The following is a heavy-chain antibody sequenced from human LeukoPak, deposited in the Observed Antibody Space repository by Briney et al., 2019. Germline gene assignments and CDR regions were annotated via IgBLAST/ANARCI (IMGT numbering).Heavy chain of an antibody. D-gene: IGHD6-13*01. CDR1: GGSISNYW. Sequence: SETLSLTCTVSGGSISNYWWSWIRQPPGKGLEWIGYVFDSGGTNYNPSLKSRVTISVDTSKKQFSLKLSSVTAADTAVYYCARGYSSSWNYFDYWGQGTPVTVSS. J-gene: IGHJ4*02. CDR3: ARGYSSSWNYFDY. V-gene: IGHV4-59*01. CDR2: VFDSGGT.